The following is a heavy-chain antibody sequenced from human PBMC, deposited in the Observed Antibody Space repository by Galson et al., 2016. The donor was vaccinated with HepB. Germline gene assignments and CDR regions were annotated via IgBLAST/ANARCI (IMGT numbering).Heavy chain of an antibody. CDR2: ISGSGDET. CDR1: GFTFSSYA. V-gene: IGHV3-23*01. J-gene: IGHJ2*01. CDR3: ASGIAVTTSNSFWYFDL. Sequence: SLRLSCAASGFTFSSYAMTWVRQAPGKGLDWVSTISGSGDETNYADSVKGRFTFSRDNSKNTLYQQMTSLRAEDTAVYYCASGIAVTTSNSFWYFDLWGRGTLVTVSS. D-gene: IGHD3-10*01.